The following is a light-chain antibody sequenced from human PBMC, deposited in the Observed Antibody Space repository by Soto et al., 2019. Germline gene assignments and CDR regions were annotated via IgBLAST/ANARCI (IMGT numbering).Light chain of an antibody. J-gene: IGKJ1*01. CDR1: QSVSSNY. CDR3: QQYLQWPRT. V-gene: IGKV3-20*01. Sequence: EIVLTQSPGTLSLSPGERATLSCRASQSVSSNYLAWYQQKPGQAPRLLIYGASSRATGIPARFSGSGSGTTFTLTISSLQSEDFAVYYCQQYLQWPRTFGQGTKVDI. CDR2: GAS.